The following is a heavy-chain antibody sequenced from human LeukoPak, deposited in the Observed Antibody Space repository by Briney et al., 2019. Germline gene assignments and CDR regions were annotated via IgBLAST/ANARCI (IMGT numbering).Heavy chain of an antibody. CDR1: GGSISSSSYY. J-gene: IGHJ3*02. CDR2: IYYSGST. V-gene: IGHV4-39*01. Sequence: SETLSLTCTVSGGSISSSSYYWGWIRQPPGTGLEWIGSIYYSGSTYYNPSLKSRVTISVDTSKNQFSLKLSSVTAADTAVYYCARSIMITFGGVIANDAFDIWGQGTMVTVSS. D-gene: IGHD3-16*02. CDR3: ARSIMITFGGVIANDAFDI.